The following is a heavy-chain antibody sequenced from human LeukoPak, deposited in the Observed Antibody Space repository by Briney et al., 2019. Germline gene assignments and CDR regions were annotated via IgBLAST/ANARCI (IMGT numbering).Heavy chain of an antibody. Sequence: PGGSLRLSCAASGFTFSSNGMNWVRQAPGKGLEWVSYISSGSTTIYYADSVKGRFTISRDNAKNSLYLQMNSLRAEDTAVYYCARGRSGGHFDYWGQGTLVTVSS. J-gene: IGHJ4*02. CDR2: ISSGSTTI. CDR1: GFTFSSNG. V-gene: IGHV3-48*01. CDR3: ARGRSGGHFDY. D-gene: IGHD3-3*01.